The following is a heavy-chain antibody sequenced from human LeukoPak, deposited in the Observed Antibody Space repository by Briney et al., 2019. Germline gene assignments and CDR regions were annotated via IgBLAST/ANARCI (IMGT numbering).Heavy chain of an antibody. CDR3: AKAIAAVVYTTFDY. Sequence: GGSLRLSCAASGFTFSSYAMSWVRQAPGKGLEWVSTLTGSGDSAYYADSVKGRFTISRDNSKNTLYLQMNSLRAEDTAVYYCAKAIAAVVYTTFDYWGQGTLVTVSS. J-gene: IGHJ4*02. D-gene: IGHD5/OR15-5a*01. CDR1: GFTFSSYA. CDR2: LTGSGDSA. V-gene: IGHV3-23*01.